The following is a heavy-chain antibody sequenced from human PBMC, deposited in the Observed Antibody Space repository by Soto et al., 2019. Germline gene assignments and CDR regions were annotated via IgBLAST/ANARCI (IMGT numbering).Heavy chain of an antibody. CDR1: GFTFSSYS. V-gene: IGHV3-48*01. CDR3: ARDRVSGAYYHDACDM. D-gene: IGHD3-10*01. Sequence: EVQLVESGGNLVQPEGSLRLSCAASGFTFSSYSMNWVRQAPGKGLEWVSYISSSGSTIYHADSVKGRFTISRDNAKKSLQLQMMSLRVEDTAVYYCARDRVSGAYYHDACDMWGQWTMVTVAS. J-gene: IGHJ3*02. CDR2: ISSSGSTI.